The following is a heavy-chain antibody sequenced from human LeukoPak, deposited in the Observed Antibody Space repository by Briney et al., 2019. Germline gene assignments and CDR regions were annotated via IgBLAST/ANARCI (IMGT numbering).Heavy chain of an antibody. CDR3: ARFDGSGGCGFDY. Sequence: GGSLRLSCAASGFTFSNYDMNWVRQAPGKGLEWVSSISTSSTYIYYADSVKGRFTTSRDNAKNSLYLQMNNLRADDTAVYYCARFDGSGGCGFDYWGQGTLVTVSS. V-gene: IGHV3-21*01. D-gene: IGHD2-15*01. CDR2: ISTSSTYI. J-gene: IGHJ4*02. CDR1: GFTFSNYD.